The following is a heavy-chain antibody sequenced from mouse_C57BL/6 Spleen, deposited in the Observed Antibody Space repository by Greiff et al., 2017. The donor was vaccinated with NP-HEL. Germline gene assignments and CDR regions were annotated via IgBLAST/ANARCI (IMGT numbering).Heavy chain of an antibody. V-gene: IGHV5-12*01. Sequence: QVESGGGLVQPGGSLKLSCAASGFTFSDYYMYWVRQTPEKRLEWVAYISNGGGSTYYPDTVKGRFTISRDNAKNTLYLQMSRLKSEDTAMYYCARHEGGYDDGYFDYWGQGTTLTVSS. CDR2: ISNGGGST. CDR3: ARHEGGYDDGYFDY. CDR1: GFTFSDYY. J-gene: IGHJ2*01. D-gene: IGHD2-2*01.